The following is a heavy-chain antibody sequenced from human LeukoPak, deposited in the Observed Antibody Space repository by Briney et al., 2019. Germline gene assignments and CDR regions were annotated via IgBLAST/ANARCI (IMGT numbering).Heavy chain of an antibody. Sequence: GGSLRLSCAASGLTFSSYWMRWVRQAPGKGLEWVANIKEDGSDKYYVDFVRGRFTISRDNAKNSLYLQMNSLRAEDTAVYYCARDVTAFDYWGQGTLVTVSS. CDR2: IKEDGSDK. CDR3: ARDVTAFDY. V-gene: IGHV3-7*05. J-gene: IGHJ4*02. D-gene: IGHD3-16*01. CDR1: GLTFSSYW.